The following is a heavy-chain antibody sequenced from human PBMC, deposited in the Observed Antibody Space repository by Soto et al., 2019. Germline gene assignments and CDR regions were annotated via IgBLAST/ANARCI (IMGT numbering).Heavy chain of an antibody. CDR1: GGPISSGDYY. Sequence: QVQLQESGPGLVKPSQTLSLTCTVSGGPISSGDYYWSWIRQPPGKGLEWIGYIYYSGSTYYNPSLKSRVTISVDTSKNQFSLKLSSVTAADTAVYYCARLYCGGDCYLAPFDYWGQGTLVTVSS. J-gene: IGHJ4*02. D-gene: IGHD2-21*02. CDR2: IYYSGST. CDR3: ARLYCGGDCYLAPFDY. V-gene: IGHV4-30-4*01.